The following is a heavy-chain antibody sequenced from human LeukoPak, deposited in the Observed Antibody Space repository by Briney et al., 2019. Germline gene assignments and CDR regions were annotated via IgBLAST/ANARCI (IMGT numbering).Heavy chain of an antibody. Sequence: GASVKVSWTASGYTFTSYDINWVRQATGQGLEWMGWMNPNSGNTGYAQKFQGRVTMTRNTSISTAYMELSSLRSEDTAVYYCARGRYYDFWSGYPGGYYGMDVWGQGTTVTVSS. CDR1: GYTFTSYD. D-gene: IGHD3-3*01. J-gene: IGHJ6*02. V-gene: IGHV1-8*01. CDR3: ARGRYYDFWSGYPGGYYGMDV. CDR2: MNPNSGNT.